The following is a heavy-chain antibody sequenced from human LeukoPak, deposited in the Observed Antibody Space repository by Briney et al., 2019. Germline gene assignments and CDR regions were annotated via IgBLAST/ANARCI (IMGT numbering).Heavy chain of an antibody. CDR2: MKSKTDGGTI. V-gene: IGHV3-15*05. Sequence: GSLRLSCEASGFTLNDDWMSWVRQAPGKGLEWVGRMKSKTDGGTIDYVAPVKGRFSISKDDSKNTLYLQMNSLKIEDTGVYFCTTDRFHWGQGAPVTVSS. CDR3: TTDRFH. CDR1: GFTLNDDW. J-gene: IGHJ4*02.